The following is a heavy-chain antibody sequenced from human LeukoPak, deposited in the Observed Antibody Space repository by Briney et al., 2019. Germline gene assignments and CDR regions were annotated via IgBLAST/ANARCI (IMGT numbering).Heavy chain of an antibody. CDR3: TRGSQNCASASCYNF. CDR1: GYTFTSYD. J-gene: IGHJ4*02. CDR2: MNPNSGNT. D-gene: IGHD2-2*02. Sequence: GASVKVSCKASGYTFTSYDINWVRQAAGQGLEWMGWMNPNSGNTGYAQKFQGRVTMTRSTSISTAYMELGSLTSEDMAVYYCTRGSQNCASASCYNFWGQGTLVTVSS. V-gene: IGHV1-8*01.